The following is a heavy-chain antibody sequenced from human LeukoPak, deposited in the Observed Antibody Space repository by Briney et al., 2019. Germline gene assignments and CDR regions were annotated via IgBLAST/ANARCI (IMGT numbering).Heavy chain of an antibody. CDR1: GGSFSGYY. CDR2: INHSGST. V-gene: IGHV4-34*01. CDR3: ARDAAPYCDGDCYVFDI. D-gene: IGHD2-21*01. J-gene: IGHJ3*02. Sequence: SETLSLTCAVYGGSFSGYYWSWIRQPPGKGLEWIGEINHSGSTNYNPSLKSRVTISVDTSKNQFSLQLNSVSPDDTAVYYCARDAAPYCDGDCYVFDIWGQGTMVTVSS.